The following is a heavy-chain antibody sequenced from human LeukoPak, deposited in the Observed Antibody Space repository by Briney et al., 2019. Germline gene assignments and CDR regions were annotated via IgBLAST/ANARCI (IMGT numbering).Heavy chain of an antibody. Sequence: ASVTVSCKACGYTFTGYYMHWVRQAPGQGLEWMGWINHNSGGTNYAQKFQGRVTMTRDTYISTAYMELSRLRSDDTAVYYCARGCRDYYDSSDYYLDYWGQGTLVTVSS. J-gene: IGHJ4*02. D-gene: IGHD3-22*01. V-gene: IGHV1-2*02. CDR3: ARGCRDYYDSSDYYLDY. CDR2: INHNSGGT. CDR1: GYTFTGYY.